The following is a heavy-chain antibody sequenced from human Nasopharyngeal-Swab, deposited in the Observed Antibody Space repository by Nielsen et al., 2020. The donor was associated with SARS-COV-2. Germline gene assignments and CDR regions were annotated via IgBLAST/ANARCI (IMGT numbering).Heavy chain of an antibody. D-gene: IGHD3-16*02. CDR3: ARVGASDYVWGSYRPNPSGY. CDR2: IYHSGST. Sequence: SETLSLTGTVSGYSISSGYYWGWIRQPPGEGLEWIGSIYHSGSTYYNPSLKSRVTISVDTSKIHFSLKLSSVTAADTAVYYCARVGASDYVWGSYRPNPSGYWGQGTLVTVSS. CDR1: GYSISSGYY. J-gene: IGHJ4*02. V-gene: IGHV4-38-2*02.